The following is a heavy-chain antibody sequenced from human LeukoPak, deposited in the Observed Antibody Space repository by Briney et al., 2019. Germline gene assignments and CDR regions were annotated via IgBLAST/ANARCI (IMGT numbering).Heavy chain of an antibody. J-gene: IGHJ3*02. D-gene: IGHD6-19*01. Sequence: PVASVKVSGKASGGTFSSYAISWVRQAPGQGLEWMGRIIPILGIANYAQKFQGRVTITADKSTSTAYMELSSLRSEDTAVYYCARGRIAVAGREAFDIWGQGTMVTVSS. CDR1: GGTFSSYA. CDR3: ARGRIAVAGREAFDI. CDR2: IIPILGIA. V-gene: IGHV1-69*04.